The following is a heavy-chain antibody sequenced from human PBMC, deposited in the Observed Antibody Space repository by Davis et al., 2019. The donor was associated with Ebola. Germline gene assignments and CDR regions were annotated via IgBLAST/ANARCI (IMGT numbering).Heavy chain of an antibody. CDR1: GFTFSNYA. CDR2: ISGSGGRT. CDR3: AKDQRGRIVGATFGY. Sequence: GESLKISCAASGFTFSNYAMSWVRQAPGKGLEWVSAISGSGGRTDYADSVKGRFTISRDNSKNTLYLQMNSLRAEDTAVYYCAKDQRGRIVGATFGYWGQGTLVTVSS. V-gene: IGHV3-23*01. D-gene: IGHD1-26*01. J-gene: IGHJ4*02.